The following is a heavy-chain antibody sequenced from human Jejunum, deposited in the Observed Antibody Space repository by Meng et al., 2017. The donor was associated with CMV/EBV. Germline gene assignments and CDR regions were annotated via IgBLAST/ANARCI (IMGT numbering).Heavy chain of an antibody. CDR2: VYYTGTT. CDR3: ARPGYSGYGDAFDL. J-gene: IGHJ3*01. D-gene: IGHD5-12*01. Sequence: GSIIDSDYCWGWIRQPPGKGLEWIGSVYYTGTTHYSPSFSSRVTISVDTSKNEFSLKLNSVTAADTSVYFCARPGYSGYGDAFDLWGQGTMVTVSS. V-gene: IGHV4-39*01. CDR1: GSIIDSDYC.